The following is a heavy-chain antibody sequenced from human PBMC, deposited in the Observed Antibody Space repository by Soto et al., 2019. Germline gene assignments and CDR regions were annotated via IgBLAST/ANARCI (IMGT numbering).Heavy chain of an antibody. V-gene: IGHV4-31*03. J-gene: IGHJ3*02. CDR2: IYYSGST. CDR3: ARDSSGSNLVNAFDI. CDR1: GGSISSGGYY. D-gene: IGHD1-26*01. Sequence: TLSLTSIVPGGSISSGGYYWSWIRQHPGKGLEWIGYIYYSGSTYYNPSLKSRVTISVDTSKNQFSLKLSSVTAADTAVYYCARDSSGSNLVNAFDIWGQGTMVTVSS.